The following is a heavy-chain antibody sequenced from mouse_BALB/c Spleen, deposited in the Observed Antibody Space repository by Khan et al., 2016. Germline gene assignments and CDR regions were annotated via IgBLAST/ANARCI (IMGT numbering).Heavy chain of an antibody. J-gene: IGHJ4*01. V-gene: IGHV8-8*01. CDR1: GFSLSTSGMG. CDR2: IWWNDDK. D-gene: IGHD2-3*01. Sequence: QVTLKESGPGILQPSQTLSLTCSFSGFSLSTSGMGVGWIRQPSGKGLEWLAHIWWNDDKHYNPALKSRLTISKDTSRHQVFLKIASVDTADTATYCGVRIGRWLLVDYGGQGTSVTDSS. CDR3: VRIGRWLLVDY.